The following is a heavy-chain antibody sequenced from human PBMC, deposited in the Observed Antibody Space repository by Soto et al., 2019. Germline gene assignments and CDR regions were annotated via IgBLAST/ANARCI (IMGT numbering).Heavy chain of an antibody. CDR2: ISSSSSTI. J-gene: IGHJ4*02. V-gene: IGHV3-48*01. CDR3: ARDHGPQLANFDY. CDR1: GFTFSSYS. D-gene: IGHD6-13*01. Sequence: EVQLVESGGGLVQTGGSLRLSCAASGFTFSSYSMNWVRQAPGKGLEWVSYISSSSSTIYYADSVKGRFTISRDNAKNSLYLHMNSLRVDDSAVYYCARDHGPQLANFDYWGQGTLVTVSS.